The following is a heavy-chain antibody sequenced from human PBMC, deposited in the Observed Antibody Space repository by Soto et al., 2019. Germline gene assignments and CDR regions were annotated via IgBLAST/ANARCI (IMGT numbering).Heavy chain of an antibody. CDR2: ISAYNGNT. Sequence: GASVKVSCKASGYTFTSYGISWVRQAPGQGLEWMGWISAYNGNTNYAQKLQGRVTMTTDTSTSTAYMELRSLRSDDTAVYYCARVYKYYYDSSGYYPPNGMDVWGQGTTVTVS. CDR3: ARVYKYYYDSSGYYPPNGMDV. D-gene: IGHD3-22*01. J-gene: IGHJ6*02. V-gene: IGHV1-18*01. CDR1: GYTFTSYG.